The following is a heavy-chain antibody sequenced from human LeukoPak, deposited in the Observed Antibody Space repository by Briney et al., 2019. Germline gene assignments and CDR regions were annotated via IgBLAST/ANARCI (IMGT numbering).Heavy chain of an antibody. J-gene: IGHJ4*02. CDR1: GGSISSSSYY. CDR2: IYYSGST. D-gene: IGHD2-2*01. CDR3: ATQPSSSDY. Sequence: SETLSLTCTVSGGSISSSSYYWGWIRQPPGKGLEWIGSIYYSGSTYYNPSLKSRVTISVDTSKNQFSLKLSSVTAADTAVYYCATQPSSSDYWGQGTLVTVSS. V-gene: IGHV4-39*07.